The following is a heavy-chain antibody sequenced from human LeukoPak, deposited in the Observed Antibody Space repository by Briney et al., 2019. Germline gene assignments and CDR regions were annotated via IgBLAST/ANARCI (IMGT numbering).Heavy chain of an antibody. Sequence: GSLRLSCAASGFTFSSYSMTWVRQSPGRRLEWIGQINERGTATYSASLKSRVSISGDMSKNLFSLWLTSVTAADTAVYYCVTGPHDSSHDFDNWGQGTLVTVSS. V-gene: IGHV4-34*01. CDR1: GFTFSSYS. CDR3: VTGPHDSSHDFDN. CDR2: INERGTA. D-gene: IGHD3-22*01. J-gene: IGHJ4*02.